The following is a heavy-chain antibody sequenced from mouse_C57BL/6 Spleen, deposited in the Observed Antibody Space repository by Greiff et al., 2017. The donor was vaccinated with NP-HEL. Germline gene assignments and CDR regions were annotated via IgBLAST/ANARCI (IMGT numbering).Heavy chain of an antibody. CDR1: GYTFTEYT. J-gene: IGHJ4*01. V-gene: IGHV1-62-2*01. D-gene: IGHD2-4*01. Sequence: QVQLKESGAELVKPGASVKLSCKASGYTFTEYTIHWVKQRSGQGLEWIGWFYPGSGSIKYNEKFKDKATLTADKSSSTVYMELSRLTSEDSAVYFCARHEGLLYYDYDGYAMDYWGQGTSVTVSS. CDR3: ARHEGLLYYDYDGYAMDY. CDR2: FYPGSGSI.